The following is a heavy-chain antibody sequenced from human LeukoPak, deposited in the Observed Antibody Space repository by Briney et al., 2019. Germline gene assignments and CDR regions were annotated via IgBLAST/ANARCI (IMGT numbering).Heavy chain of an antibody. CDR1: GFTFTSSA. J-gene: IGHJ3*02. CDR3: AADPATELQMRAFDI. CDR2: IVVGSGNT. Sequence: SVKVSCKASGFTFTSSAMQWVRPARAQRLEWIGWIVVGSGNTNYAKQFQERVTITRDMSTSTAYMKLSSLRSEDTAVYYCAADPATELQMRAFDIWGQGTMVTVSS. D-gene: IGHD5-12*01. V-gene: IGHV1-58*02.